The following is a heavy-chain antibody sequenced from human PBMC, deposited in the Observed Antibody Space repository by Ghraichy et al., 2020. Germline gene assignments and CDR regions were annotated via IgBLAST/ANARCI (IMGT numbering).Heavy chain of an antibody. V-gene: IGHV4-61*02. J-gene: IGHJ2*01. CDR1: GGSISSGSYY. D-gene: IGHD6-19*01. CDR3: ARDSTGYSSGWVPPYWYFDL. Sequence: SETLSLTCTVSGGSISSGSYYWSWIRQPAGKGLEWIGRIYTSGSTNYNPSLKSRVTISVDTSKNQFSLKLSSVTAADTAVYYCARDSTGYSSGWVPPYWYFDLWGRGTLVTVSS. CDR2: IYTSGST.